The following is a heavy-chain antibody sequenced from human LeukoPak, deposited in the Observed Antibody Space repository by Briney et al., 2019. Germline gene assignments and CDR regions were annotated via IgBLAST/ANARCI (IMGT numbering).Heavy chain of an antibody. V-gene: IGHV3-21*01. CDR3: ARDRVDYRREGENYYYMDV. CDR2: ISSSSSYI. Sequence: PGGSLRLSCAASGFTFSSYGMNWVRQAPGKGLEWVSSISSSSSYIYYADSVKGRFAISRDNAKNSLYLQMNSLRAEDTAVYYCARDRVDYRREGENYYYMDVWGKGTTVTVSS. CDR1: GFTFSSYG. D-gene: IGHD3-16*01. J-gene: IGHJ6*03.